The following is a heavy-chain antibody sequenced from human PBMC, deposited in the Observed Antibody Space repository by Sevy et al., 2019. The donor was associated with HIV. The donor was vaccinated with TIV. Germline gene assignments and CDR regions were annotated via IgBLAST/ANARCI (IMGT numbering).Heavy chain of an antibody. Sequence: SETLSLTCTVSGGSVSSGSYYWSWIRQPPGKGLEWIGYIYYSGSTNYNPSLKSRVTISVDTSKNQYSLKLSSVTAADTALYYCARVYGPRSGYDYAGVDYWGQGTLVTVS. CDR3: ARVYGPRSGYDYAGVDY. CDR1: GGSVSSGSYY. V-gene: IGHV4-61*01. CDR2: IYYSGST. D-gene: IGHD5-12*01. J-gene: IGHJ4*02.